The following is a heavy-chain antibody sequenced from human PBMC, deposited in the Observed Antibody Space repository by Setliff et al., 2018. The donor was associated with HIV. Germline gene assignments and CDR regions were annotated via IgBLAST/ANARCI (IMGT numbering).Heavy chain of an antibody. CDR2: IIIGTTYV. Sequence: GGSLRLSCVASGFTFDGYTLNWVRQAPGKGLEWVSSIIIGTTYVFYADSLKGRFSMTTDASTSTAYMDVRSLKSNDTAVYYCGRGRGSEGYYYMDVWGKGTTVTVSS. CDR3: GRGRGSEGYYYMDV. J-gene: IGHJ6*03. CDR1: GFTFDGYT. D-gene: IGHD3-10*01. V-gene: IGHV3-21*04.